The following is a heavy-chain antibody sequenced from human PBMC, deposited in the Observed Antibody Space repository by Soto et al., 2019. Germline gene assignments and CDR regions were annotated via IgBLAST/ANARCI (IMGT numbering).Heavy chain of an antibody. J-gene: IGHJ4*02. CDR3: TRDGDYGYSLAY. Sequence: QVQLQESGPGLVKPSETLTLTCAVSGASISTGKWWSWVRQPPGKGLEWIGEISHSVSANYNPARRXXVTTEVDKSKNQFSLTLSVTAADTAMYYCTRDGDYGYSLAYWGQGTLVTVSS. V-gene: IGHV4-4*02. CDR2: ISHSVSA. D-gene: IGHD5-18*01. CDR1: GASISTGKW.